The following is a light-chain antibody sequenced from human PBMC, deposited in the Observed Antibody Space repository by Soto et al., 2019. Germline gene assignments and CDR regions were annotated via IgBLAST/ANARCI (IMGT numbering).Light chain of an antibody. CDR1: SSDVGGYNY. V-gene: IGLV2-8*01. CDR3: SSYAGSSNV. Sequence: QSALTQPPSASGSPGQSVAISCTGTSSDVGGYNYVSWYQQHPGKAPKLMIYEVNKRPSGVPDRFSGSKSGNTASLTVSGLQAEGEADYYCSSYAGSSNVFGTGTKVPS. CDR2: EVN. J-gene: IGLJ1*01.